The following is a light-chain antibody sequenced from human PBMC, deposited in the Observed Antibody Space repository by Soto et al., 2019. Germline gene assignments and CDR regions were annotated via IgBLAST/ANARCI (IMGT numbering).Light chain of an antibody. V-gene: IGKV1-39*01. J-gene: IGKJ3*01. CDR3: QQSYSTLT. CDR2: AAS. Sequence: MQMTHSPSSRSAAVGERVTITCRTSQTISDYLNWYQHKPGKAPNLLISAASSLQSGVPSRFSGSGSGTDFPLTISSLQPEDFATYYCQQSYSTLTFGPGTKVDIK. CDR1: QTISDY.